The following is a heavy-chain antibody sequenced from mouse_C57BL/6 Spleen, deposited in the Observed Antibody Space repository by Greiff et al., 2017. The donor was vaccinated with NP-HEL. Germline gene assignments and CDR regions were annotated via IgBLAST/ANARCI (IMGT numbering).Heavy chain of an antibody. Sequence: QVQLKQPGAELVRPGSSVKLSCKASGYTFTSYWMHWVKQRPIQGLEWIGNIDPSDSETHYNQKFKDKATLTVDKSSSTAYMQLSSLTSEDSAVYYCARLVTTGGYWYFDVWGTGTTVTVSS. V-gene: IGHV1-52*01. CDR2: IDPSDSET. CDR1: GYTFTSYW. D-gene: IGHD2-2*01. CDR3: ARLVTTGGYWYFDV. J-gene: IGHJ1*03.